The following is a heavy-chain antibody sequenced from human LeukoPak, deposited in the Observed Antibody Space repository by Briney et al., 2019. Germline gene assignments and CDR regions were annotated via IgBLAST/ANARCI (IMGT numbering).Heavy chain of an antibody. V-gene: IGHV1-69*04. Sequence: GSSVKVSCKASGGTFSSYAISWVRQAPGQGLEWMGRIIPILGIANYAQKFQGRVTITADKSTSTAYMELSSLRSEDTAVYYCARVVYYGSGSYYRGGYYFDYWGQGTLVTVSS. J-gene: IGHJ4*02. D-gene: IGHD3-10*01. CDR3: ARVVYYGSGSYYRGGYYFDY. CDR1: GGTFSSYA. CDR2: IIPILGIA.